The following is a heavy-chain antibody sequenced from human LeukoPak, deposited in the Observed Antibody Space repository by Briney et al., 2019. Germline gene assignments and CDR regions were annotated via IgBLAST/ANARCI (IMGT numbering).Heavy chain of an antibody. CDR1: GGSISTYS. CDR2: IHYSGST. D-gene: IGHD6-13*01. V-gene: IGHV4-59*01. Sequence: SETLSLTCTVSGGSISTYSWSWIRQPPGKGLEWIGYIHYSGSTNYNPSLKSRVTILVDTSKNQLSLNLNSVTAADTAVYSCARAGSSWSFDYWGQGTLVTVSS. J-gene: IGHJ4*02. CDR3: ARAGSSWSFDY.